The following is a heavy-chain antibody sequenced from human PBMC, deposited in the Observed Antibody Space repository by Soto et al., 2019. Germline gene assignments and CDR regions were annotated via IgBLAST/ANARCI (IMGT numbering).Heavy chain of an antibody. CDR2: LIPISDTT. J-gene: IGHJ6*02. CDR1: GGTFSSYA. Sequence: QVQPVQSGAAVKKPGSSVKVSCTASGGTFSSYAISWVRQAPGQGLEWMGGLIPISDTTNYAQKFQGRVTITADESTSTAYMELSSLRSEDTAVYYCARSQGSSTSLEIYYYYYYGMDVWGPGTTVTGSS. V-gene: IGHV1-69*01. CDR3: ARSQGSSTSLEIYYYYYYGMDV. D-gene: IGHD2-2*01.